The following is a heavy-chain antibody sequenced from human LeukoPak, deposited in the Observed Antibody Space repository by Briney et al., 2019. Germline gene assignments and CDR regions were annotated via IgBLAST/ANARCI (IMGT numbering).Heavy chain of an antibody. Sequence: SETLSLTCTVYAYSICGYYWSWIPQPAEKGLEWIGRSYSSGYTNYNPSLKSRVTMSVDTSKNQFSLTLSSGTAAGTAVYYCARGEHDFDFWGQGTLVTVSS. J-gene: IGHJ4*02. D-gene: IGHD1/OR15-1a*01. CDR1: AYSICGYY. V-gene: IGHV4-4*07. CDR3: ARGEHDFDF. CDR2: SYSSGYT.